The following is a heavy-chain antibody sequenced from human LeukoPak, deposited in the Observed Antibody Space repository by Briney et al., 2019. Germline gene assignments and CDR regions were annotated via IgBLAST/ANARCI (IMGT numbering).Heavy chain of an antibody. D-gene: IGHD6-19*01. V-gene: IGHV3-30-3*01. Sequence: PGRSLRLSCAPSGFTFSSYAMHWVRPAPGKGLEWVAVISYDGSNKYYADSVKGRFTISRDNSKNTLYLQMNSLRAEDTAVYYCARDHDAAGDFDDWGKGTLVTVSS. CDR3: ARDHDAAGDFDD. J-gene: IGHJ4*02. CDR2: ISYDGSNK. CDR1: GFTFSSYA.